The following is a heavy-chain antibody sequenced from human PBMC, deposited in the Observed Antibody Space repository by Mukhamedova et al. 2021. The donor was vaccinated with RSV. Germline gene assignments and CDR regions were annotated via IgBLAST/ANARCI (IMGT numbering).Heavy chain of an antibody. D-gene: IGHD6-25*01. CDR2: T. V-gene: IGHV3-73*01. Sequence: TAYSASLNGRFTISRDDSKATVFLQMNDMKAEDAAVYYCARASGALDSWGQGTLVSVSS. J-gene: IGHJ4*02. CDR3: ARASGALDS.